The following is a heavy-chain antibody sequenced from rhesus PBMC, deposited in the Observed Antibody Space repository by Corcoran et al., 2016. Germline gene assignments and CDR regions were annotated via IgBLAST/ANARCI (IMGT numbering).Heavy chain of an antibody. CDR2: IYGSSWST. Sequence: QVQLQESGPGVVKPSETLSLTCAVSGYSISSGYDWSWIRQPPGKGLEWIGYIYGSSWSTNYNPSLKNRVTISKDTSKNQFSLKLSSVTAADTAVYYCARGRSGFDYWGQGVLVTVSS. CDR3: ARGRSGFDY. J-gene: IGHJ4*01. CDR1: GYSISSGYD. V-gene: IGHV4-76*01. D-gene: IGHD1-44*02.